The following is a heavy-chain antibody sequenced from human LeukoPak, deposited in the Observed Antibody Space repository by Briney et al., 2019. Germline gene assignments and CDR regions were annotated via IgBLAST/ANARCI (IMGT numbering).Heavy chain of an antibody. Sequence: SETLSLTCTVSGGSISSSSYCWGWLRQPPGKGLEWSVSIDYSGSTYDNPSLKSRVTISVDTSKNQFSLKLSSVTAADTAVYYCARRSGDSSGYYYVFWFDPWGQGTLVTVSS. CDR1: GGSISSSSYC. CDR2: IDYSGST. D-gene: IGHD3-22*01. CDR3: ARRSGDSSGYYYVFWFDP. V-gene: IGHV4-39*01. J-gene: IGHJ5*02.